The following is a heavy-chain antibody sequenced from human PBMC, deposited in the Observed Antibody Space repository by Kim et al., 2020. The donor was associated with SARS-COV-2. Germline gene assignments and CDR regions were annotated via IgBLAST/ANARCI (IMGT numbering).Heavy chain of an antibody. CDR2: INAGNGNT. CDR3: ARDHRRYYYYGMDV. J-gene: IGHJ6*02. V-gene: IGHV1-3*01. CDR1: GYTFTSYA. Sequence: ASVKVSCKASGYTFTSYAMHWVRQAPGQRLEWMGWINAGNGNTKYSQKFQGRVTITRDTSASTAYMELSSLRSEDTAVYYCARDHRRYYYYGMDVWGQGTTVTVSS.